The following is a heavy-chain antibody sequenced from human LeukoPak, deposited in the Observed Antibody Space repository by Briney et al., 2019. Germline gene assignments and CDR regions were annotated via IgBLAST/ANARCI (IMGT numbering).Heavy chain of an antibody. J-gene: IGHJ4*02. Sequence: GGSLRLSCTASGFTFRKYWMHWVRQAPGKGLEWVSGISWNSGSIGYADSVKGRFTISRDNAKNSLYLQMNSLRAEDTALYYCAKDDQCLLRYVFDYWGQGTLVTVSS. D-gene: IGHD3-9*01. V-gene: IGHV3-9*01. CDR1: GFTFRKYW. CDR3: AKDDQCLLRYVFDY. CDR2: ISWNSGSI.